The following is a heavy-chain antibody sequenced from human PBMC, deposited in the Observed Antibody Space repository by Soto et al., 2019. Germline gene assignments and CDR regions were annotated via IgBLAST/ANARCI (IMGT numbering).Heavy chain of an antibody. V-gene: IGHV3-30*18. CDR1: GFTFSSHG. J-gene: IGHJ5*02. Sequence: QVQLVESGGGVVQPGTSLRLSCAASGFTFSSHGMHWVRQAPGKGLEWVALISSDRSKINYVDSVKGRFTISRDNSKNTLYLQMNSLRPEDTAVYYCAKRGFCSGGSCYSFHLDAWGQGTLVTVSS. CDR3: AKRGFCSGGSCYSFHLDA. D-gene: IGHD2-15*01. CDR2: ISSDRSKI.